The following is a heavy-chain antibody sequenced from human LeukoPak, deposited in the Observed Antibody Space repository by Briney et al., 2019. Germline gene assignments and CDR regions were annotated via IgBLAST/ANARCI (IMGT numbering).Heavy chain of an antibody. CDR1: GFTFSDYY. CDR3: AKDRNDYGDSDFDY. D-gene: IGHD4-17*01. Sequence: PGGSLRLSCAASGFTFSDYYMSWIRQAPGKGLEWVSYISSSGSTIYYADSVKGRFTISRDNSKNTLYLQMNSLRAEDTAVYYCAKDRNDYGDSDFDYWGQGTLVTVSS. J-gene: IGHJ4*02. V-gene: IGHV3-11*01. CDR2: ISSSGSTI.